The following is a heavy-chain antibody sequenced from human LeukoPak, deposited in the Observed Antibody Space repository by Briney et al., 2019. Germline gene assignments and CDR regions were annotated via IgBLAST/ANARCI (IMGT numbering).Heavy chain of an antibody. V-gene: IGHV3-23*01. CDR1: GFAFSTFA. J-gene: IGHJ4*02. D-gene: IGHD5-18*01. CDR3: ATYRQVLLPFES. Sequence: GGSLRLSCAASGFAFSTFAMIWVRQPPGKGLEWVSSIFQGGGEIHYADSVRGRFTISRDNSKSTLFLQMNSLRAEDSAIYYCATYRQVLLPFESWGQGTLVTVSS. CDR2: IFQGGGEI.